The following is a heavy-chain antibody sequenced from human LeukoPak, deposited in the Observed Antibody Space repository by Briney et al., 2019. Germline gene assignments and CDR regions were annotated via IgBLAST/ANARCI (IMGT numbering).Heavy chain of an antibody. CDR1: GFTFSSYS. D-gene: IGHD6-6*01. CDR3: ARAGGWGYSSSSGYYFDY. J-gene: IGHJ4*02. CDR2: ISSSSSYI. V-gene: IGHV3-21*01. Sequence: GSLRLSCAASGFTFSSYSMNWVRQAPGKGLEWVSSISSSSSYIYYADSVKGRFTISRDNAKNSLSLQMNSLRAEDTAVYYCARAGGWGYSSSSGYYFDYWGQGTLVTVSS.